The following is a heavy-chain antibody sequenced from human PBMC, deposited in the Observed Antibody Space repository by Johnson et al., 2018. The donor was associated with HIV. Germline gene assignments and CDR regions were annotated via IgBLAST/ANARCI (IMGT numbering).Heavy chain of an antibody. V-gene: IGHV3-66*02. D-gene: IGHD3-16*01. Sequence: VQLVESGGGLVKPGGSLRLSCAASGFTVSSNYMTWVRQAPGKGLEWVSVIYSGGSTYYADSVKGRFTISRDNSKNTLSLQMNSLRAEDTAVYYCTKMGALGAFDIWGQGTMVTVSS. CDR3: TKMGALGAFDI. CDR1: GFTVSSNY. J-gene: IGHJ3*02. CDR2: IYSGGST.